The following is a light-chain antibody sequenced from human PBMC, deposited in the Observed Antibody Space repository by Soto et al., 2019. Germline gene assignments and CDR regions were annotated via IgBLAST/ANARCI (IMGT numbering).Light chain of an antibody. J-gene: IGKJ2*01. Sequence: DIVLTQSPGTLSLSPGVRATLSCRASQSVSCSYLAWYQQKPGQAPRLLIYGASSRATCIPDRFSGSVSGTDFTLTISRLEPEDCAVYYGHQYGSSPVYTFGQGTKLEIK. CDR3: HQYGSSPVYT. CDR1: QSVSCSY. CDR2: GAS. V-gene: IGKV3-20*01.